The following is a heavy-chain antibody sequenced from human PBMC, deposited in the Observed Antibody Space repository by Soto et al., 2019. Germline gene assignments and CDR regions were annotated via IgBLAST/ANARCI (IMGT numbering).Heavy chain of an antibody. J-gene: IGHJ4*02. CDR2: INHSGST. V-gene: IGHV4-34*01. CDR1: GGSFSGYY. CDR3: ARGGNSVSFDY. Sequence: VQLQQWGAGLLKPSETLSLTCAVYGGSFSGYYWSWIRQPPGKGLEWIGEINHSGSTNYNPSLKSRVTISVDTSKNQFSLKLSSVTAADTAVYYCARGGNSVSFDYWGQGTLVTVSS. D-gene: IGHD4-4*01.